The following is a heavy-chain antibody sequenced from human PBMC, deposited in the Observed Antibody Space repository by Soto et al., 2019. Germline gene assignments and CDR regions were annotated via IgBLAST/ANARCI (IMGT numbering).Heavy chain of an antibody. CDR1: GGSISSYY. Sequence: SETLSLTCTVSGGSISSYYWSWIRQPPGKGLEWIGYIYYSGSTNYNPSLKSRVTISVDTSKNQFSLKLSSVTAADTAVYYCARRVYGDYEGNYYFDYWGQGTLVTVSS. J-gene: IGHJ4*02. CDR3: ARRVYGDYEGNYYFDY. V-gene: IGHV4-59*08. CDR2: IYYSGST. D-gene: IGHD4-17*01.